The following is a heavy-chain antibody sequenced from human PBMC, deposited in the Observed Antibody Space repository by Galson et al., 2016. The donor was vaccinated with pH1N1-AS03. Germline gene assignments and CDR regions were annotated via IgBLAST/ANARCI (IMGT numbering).Heavy chain of an antibody. Sequence: VKVSCKASGYTFTTYAIHWVRQAPGQRLEWMGWMNTAMGNTKYSQNFQGRVTITREISANTAYMELRGLRSEDTTVYFCARDRWTTDWYFDLWGRGTLVTVSS. CDR2: MNTAMGNT. CDR1: GYTFTTYA. D-gene: IGHD3-16*02. J-gene: IGHJ2*01. V-gene: IGHV1-3*04. CDR3: ARDRWTTDWYFDL.